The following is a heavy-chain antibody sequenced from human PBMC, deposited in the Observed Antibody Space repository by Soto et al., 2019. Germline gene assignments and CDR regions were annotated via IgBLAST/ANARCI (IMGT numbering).Heavy chain of an antibody. D-gene: IGHD3-9*01. J-gene: IGHJ6*04. CDR3: TTGATSCRYVNYYYGTDV. Sequence: SQTLSLTCVISGDNVASNSAAWNWIRQSPSRGLEWLGRTYYSSKWYTDYAESVKSRITINPDTSKNQVSLQLKSVTPEDTAVYYCTTGATSCRYVNYYYGTDVSGKGTTVTVS. V-gene: IGHV6-1*01. CDR2: TYYSSKWYT. CDR1: GDNVASNSAA.